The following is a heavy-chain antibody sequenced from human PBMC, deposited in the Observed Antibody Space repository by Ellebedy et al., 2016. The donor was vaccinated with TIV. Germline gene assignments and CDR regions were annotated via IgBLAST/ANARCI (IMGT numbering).Heavy chain of an antibody. Sequence: PGGSLRLSCAASGFSFSRYWMHWVRQAPGKGLMWISRINSDGSSISYADSVKGRFAISRDNAKHSLYLPMNRLRAEDTAVYYCARKVPAPTKVPPNWCFDLWGCGTLVTVSS. D-gene: IGHD4-17*01. CDR3: ARKVPAPTKVPPNWCFDL. CDR1: GFSFSRYW. V-gene: IGHV3-74*01. CDR2: INSDGSSI. J-gene: IGHJ2*01.